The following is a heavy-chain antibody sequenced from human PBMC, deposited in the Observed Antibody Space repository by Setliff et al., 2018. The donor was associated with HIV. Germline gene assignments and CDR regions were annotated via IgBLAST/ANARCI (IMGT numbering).Heavy chain of an antibody. D-gene: IGHD6-13*01. V-gene: IGHV4-34*01. J-gene: IGHJ4*02. CDR3: ARRRDGSSWYRGDFDY. Sequence: SETLSLTCAVYGASFSGYYWSWIRQPPGKDLEWIGEINHSGSTNYNPSLKSRVTISVDTSKNQFSLKLSSVTAADTAVYYCARRRDGSSWYRGDFDYWGQGTLVTVSS. CDR1: GASFSGYY. CDR2: INHSGST.